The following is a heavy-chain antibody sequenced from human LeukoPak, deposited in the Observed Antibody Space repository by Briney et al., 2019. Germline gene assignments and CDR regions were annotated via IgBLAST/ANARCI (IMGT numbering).Heavy chain of an antibody. V-gene: IGHV3-66*01. CDR1: GFTVSSNY. Sequence: GGSLRLSCAASGFTVSSNYMSWVRQAPGKGLEWVSVIYNGGSTKYADSVKGRFTIPRDNSENTLYLQMNSLRDEDTAVYFCARASQWLAFDYWGQGTLVTVSS. CDR3: ARASQWLAFDY. J-gene: IGHJ4*02. CDR2: IYNGGST. D-gene: IGHD6-19*01.